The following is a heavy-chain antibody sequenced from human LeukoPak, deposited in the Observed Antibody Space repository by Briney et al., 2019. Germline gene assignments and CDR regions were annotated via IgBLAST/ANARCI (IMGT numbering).Heavy chain of an antibody. V-gene: IGHV4-31*03. CDR2: IYYSGST. D-gene: IGHD5-24*01. CDR1: GGSISSGGYY. CDR3: ARDRSRDGYTYYYYYGMDV. J-gene: IGHJ6*02. Sequence: SETLSLTCTVSGGSISSGGYYWSWIRQHPGKGLEWIGYIYYSGSTYYNPSLESRVTISVDTSKNQFSLKLSSVTAADTAVHYCARDRSRDGYTYYYYYGMDVWGQGTTVTVSS.